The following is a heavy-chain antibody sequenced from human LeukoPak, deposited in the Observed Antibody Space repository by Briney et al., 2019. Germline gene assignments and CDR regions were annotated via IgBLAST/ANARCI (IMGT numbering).Heavy chain of an antibody. CDR1: GFTFSSYS. V-gene: IGHV3-48*01. J-gene: IGHJ4*02. CDR3: ARARYGSGGHFFDF. CDR2: ISSSSSTI. Sequence: GGSLRLSCAASGFTFSSYSMNWVRQAPGKGLEWVSYISSSSSTIYYADSVKGRFTISRDNAKNSLYLQMNSLRGEDTAVYYCARARYGSGGHFFDFWGQGALVTVSS. D-gene: IGHD3-10*01.